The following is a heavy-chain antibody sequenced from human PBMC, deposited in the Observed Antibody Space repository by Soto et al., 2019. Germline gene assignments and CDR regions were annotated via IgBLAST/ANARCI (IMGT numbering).Heavy chain of an antibody. J-gene: IGHJ4*02. CDR1: GFTFSSYG. Sequence: GGSLRLSCAASGFTFSSYGMHWVRQAPGKGLEWVAVIWYDGSNKYYADSVKGRFTISRDNSKNTLYLQMNSLRAEDTAVYYCARSLLGTTPTITIDYWGQGTLVTVSS. CDR2: IWYDGSNK. D-gene: IGHD3-10*01. CDR3: ARSLLGTTPTITIDY. V-gene: IGHV3-33*08.